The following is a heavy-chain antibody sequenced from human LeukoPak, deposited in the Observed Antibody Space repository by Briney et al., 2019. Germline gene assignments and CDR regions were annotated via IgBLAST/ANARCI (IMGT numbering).Heavy chain of an antibody. J-gene: IGHJ4*02. V-gene: IGHV4-59*01. CDR1: GGSISTYY. CDR2: IYYSGRT. CDR3: ARDLGGIYFDY. D-gene: IGHD1-26*01. Sequence: PSETLSLTCTVAGGSISTYYWSWIRQPPGKGLEWIGYIYYSGRTNYNPSLKSRVTISVDTSKNQLSLKLSSVTAADMAVYYCARDLGGIYFDYWGQGTLVTVSS.